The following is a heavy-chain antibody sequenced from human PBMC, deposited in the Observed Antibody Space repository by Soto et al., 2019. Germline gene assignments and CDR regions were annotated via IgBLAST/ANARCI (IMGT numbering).Heavy chain of an antibody. CDR3: AKTRGEIRRDAFDT. D-gene: IGHD2-21*01. CDR1: GFSVSSDY. J-gene: IGHJ3*02. Sequence: PGGSLRLSCAASGFSVSSDYMSWVRQAPGKGLEWVSAISGSGGSTYYADSVKGRFTISRDNSKNTLYLQMNSLRAEDTAVYYCAKTRGEIRRDAFDTLGQGTMVTV. V-gene: IGHV3-23*01. CDR2: ISGSGGST.